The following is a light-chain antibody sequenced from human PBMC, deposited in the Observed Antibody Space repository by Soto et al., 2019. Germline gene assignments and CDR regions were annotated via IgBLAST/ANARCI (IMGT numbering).Light chain of an antibody. V-gene: IGKV3-11*01. CDR2: DAS. CDR3: QQRGRWPPAVS. J-gene: IGKJ4*01. CDR1: QSVGRY. Sequence: EIVLTQSPATLSLSPGERATLSCRASQSVGRYLAWYQQKPGQAPRLLIYDASNRATGIPDRFSGSGSGTDFTLTISSLEPEDFVVYYCQQRGRWPPAVSFGGGTKVDI.